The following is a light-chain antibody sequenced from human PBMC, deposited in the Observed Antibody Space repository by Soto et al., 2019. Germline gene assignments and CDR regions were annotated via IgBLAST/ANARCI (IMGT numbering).Light chain of an antibody. J-gene: IGKJ2*01. V-gene: IGKV1-39*01. CDR2: AAS. CDR3: QQSYSTPYT. Sequence: DIQMTQSPSSLSASVGARVTITCRASQSINSYLNWYQQKPGKAPQLLIYAASSLQSGVPSRFSGSGSGTDFTLAISSLQPEDCVTYYCQQSYSTPYTFGQGTKLEIK. CDR1: QSINSY.